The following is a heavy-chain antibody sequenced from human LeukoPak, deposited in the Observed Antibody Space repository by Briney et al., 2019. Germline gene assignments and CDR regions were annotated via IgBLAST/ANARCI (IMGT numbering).Heavy chain of an antibody. CDR1: GFTFSNYE. CDR3: AREGGSYSNAWYFLDY. Sequence: PGGSLRLSCAGSGFTFSNYEMNWVRQAPGKGLEWVSYISSGGTTTYYADSVRGRFTISRDNAKNSLYLQMDSLRAEDTAIYYCAREGGSYSNAWYFLDYWGQGTLVTVSS. D-gene: IGHD6-19*01. J-gene: IGHJ4*02. V-gene: IGHV3-48*03. CDR2: ISSGGTTT.